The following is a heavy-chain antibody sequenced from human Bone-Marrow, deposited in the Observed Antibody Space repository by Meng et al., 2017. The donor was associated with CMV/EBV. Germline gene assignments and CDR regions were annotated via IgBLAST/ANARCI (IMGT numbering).Heavy chain of an antibody. Sequence: GGSLKLSCAASGFTFSSYAMSWVRQAPGKGLEWVSAISGSGGSTYYADSVKGRFTISRDNSKNTLYLQMNSLRAEDTAVYYCAKLQYYDFWSGYYSGWFDPWGQGTLVTVSS. J-gene: IGHJ5*02. CDR3: AKLQYYDFWSGYYSGWFDP. CDR2: ISGSGGST. D-gene: IGHD3-3*01. CDR1: GFTFSSYA. V-gene: IGHV3-23*01.